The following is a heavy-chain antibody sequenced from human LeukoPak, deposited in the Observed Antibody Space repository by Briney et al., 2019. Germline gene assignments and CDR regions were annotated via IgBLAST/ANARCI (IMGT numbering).Heavy chain of an antibody. CDR2: IGPTGSDR. CDR3: ATETNGRYYDY. V-gene: IGHV3-21*06. CDR1: GLTFSTSG. J-gene: IGHJ4*02. D-gene: IGHD1-14*01. Sequence: KPGGSLRLSCTASGLTFSTSGFNWVRQAPGKGLEWVASIGPTGSDRYHADSIKGRFTISRDNANNFLYLQMNSLRAEDTAVCYCATETNGRYYDYWGQGTLLTVSS.